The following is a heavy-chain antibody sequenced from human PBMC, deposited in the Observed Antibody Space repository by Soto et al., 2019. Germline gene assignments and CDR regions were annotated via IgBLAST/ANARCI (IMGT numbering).Heavy chain of an antibody. CDR3: AKTGYCSGGSCYYFDY. J-gene: IGHJ4*02. CDR2: ISYDGSNK. CDR1: GFTFSTYA. Sequence: PGGSLRLSCAASGFTFSTYAMHWVRQAPGKGLAWVAVISYDGSNKYYADSVKGRFTISRDNSKNTLYVQMNSLRAEDTAVYYCAKTGYCSGGSCYYFDYWGQGTLVTVSS. V-gene: IGHV3-30*18. D-gene: IGHD2-15*01.